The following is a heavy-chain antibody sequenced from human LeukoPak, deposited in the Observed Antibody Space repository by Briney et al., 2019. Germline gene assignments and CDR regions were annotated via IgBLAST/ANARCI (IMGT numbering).Heavy chain of an antibody. V-gene: IGHV3-30*02. CDR3: AKDSAYYYDSSGYFYD. CDR1: GFTFSSYA. J-gene: IGHJ4*02. D-gene: IGHD3-22*01. Sequence: GGSLRLSCAASGFTFSSYAMHWVRQAPGKGLEWVAFIRYDGSNKYYADSVKGRFTISRDNSKNTLYLQMNRLRAEDTAVYYCAKDSAYYYDSSGYFYDWGQGTLVTVSS. CDR2: IRYDGSNK.